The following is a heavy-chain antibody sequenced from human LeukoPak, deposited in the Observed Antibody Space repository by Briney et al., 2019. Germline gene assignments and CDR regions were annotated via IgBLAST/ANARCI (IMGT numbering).Heavy chain of an antibody. J-gene: IGHJ3*02. V-gene: IGHV4-59*01. D-gene: IGHD1-26*01. CDR2: IYYSGST. CDR3: ARKAYSGSYYYFDI. CDR1: GGSISSYY. Sequence: PSETLSLTCTVSGGSISSYYWSWIRQPPGKGLEWIGYIYYSGSTNYNPSLKSRVTISVDTSKNQFSLKLSSVTAADTAVYYCARKAYSGSYYYFDIWGQGTMVTVSS.